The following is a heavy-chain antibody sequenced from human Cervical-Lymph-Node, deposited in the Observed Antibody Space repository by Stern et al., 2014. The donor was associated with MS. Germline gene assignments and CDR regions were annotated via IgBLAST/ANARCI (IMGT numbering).Heavy chain of an antibody. D-gene: IGHD6-19*01. CDR3: ARGPGYSSGWLDY. CDR2: ITWNSGSK. Sequence: VQLVESGGGLVQPGRSLRISCAASGFTFDDFAMHWVRQSPGKGLEWVSVITWNSGSKGYVDSVKGRFTISRDNAKNSLFLQMNSLRPEDTGLYYCARGPGYSSGWLDYWGQGTLVIVSS. V-gene: IGHV3-9*01. J-gene: IGHJ4*02. CDR1: GFTFDDFA.